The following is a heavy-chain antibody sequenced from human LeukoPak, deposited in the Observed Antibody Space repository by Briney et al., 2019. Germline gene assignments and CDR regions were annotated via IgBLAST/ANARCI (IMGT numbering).Heavy chain of an antibody. J-gene: IGHJ4*02. D-gene: IGHD3-22*01. CDR1: GFTFSTYA. CDR2: ISSSSSYI. V-gene: IGHV3-21*01. Sequence: GGSLRLSCAASGFTFSTYALHWVRQAPGKGLEWVSSISSSSSYIYYADSVKGRFTISRDNAKNSLYLQMNSLRAEDTAVYYCARFDSSGYFDYWGQGTLVTVSS. CDR3: ARFDSSGYFDY.